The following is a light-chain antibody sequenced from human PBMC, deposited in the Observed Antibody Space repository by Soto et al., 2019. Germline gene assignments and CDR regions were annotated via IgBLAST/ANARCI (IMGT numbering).Light chain of an antibody. CDR2: EVS. Sequence: QSVLTQPASVAGSPGQSSTISCTGTSSDGGGYNYGSWYQQHPDKAPKLMIYEVSNRPSGVSNRFSGSKSGNTASLPISGLQAEDEADYYCSSYTSSTTLYGFGTGTKVTVL. J-gene: IGLJ1*01. V-gene: IGLV2-14*01. CDR3: SSYTSSTTLYG. CDR1: SSDGGGYNY.